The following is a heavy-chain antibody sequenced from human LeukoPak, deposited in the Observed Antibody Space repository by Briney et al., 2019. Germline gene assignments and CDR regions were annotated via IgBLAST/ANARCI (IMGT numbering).Heavy chain of an antibody. CDR3: ARAMYDSSGYSYYYYYYYMDV. CDR2: ISSSGSTI. Sequence: PGGSLRLSCAASGFTFSDYYMSWIRQAPGKGLEWVSYISSSGSTIYYADSVKGRFTISRDNAKNSLYLQMNSLRAEDTAVYYCARAMYDSSGYSYYYYYYYMDVWGKGTTVTISS. D-gene: IGHD3-22*01. V-gene: IGHV3-11*01. CDR1: GFTFSDYY. J-gene: IGHJ6*03.